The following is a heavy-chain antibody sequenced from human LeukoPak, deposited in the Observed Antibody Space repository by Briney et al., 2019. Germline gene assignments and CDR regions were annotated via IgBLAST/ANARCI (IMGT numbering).Heavy chain of an antibody. Sequence: SQALSLTCTVSRGSLSSGSYNWSWLRQSARRGREWIGRIYTTGSTNYNPSLKSRVTISADTSKTQFSLKLSSVTAGDTPVYSCARDAYDPDAFDIWARGTMVTVSS. V-gene: IGHV4-61*02. J-gene: IGHJ3*02. CDR2: IYTTGST. CDR3: ARDAYDPDAFDI. CDR1: RGSLSSGSYN. D-gene: IGHD5-12*01.